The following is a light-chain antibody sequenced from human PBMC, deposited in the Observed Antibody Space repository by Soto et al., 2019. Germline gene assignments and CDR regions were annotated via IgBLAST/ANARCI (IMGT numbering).Light chain of an antibody. J-gene: IGKJ1*01. CDR2: DAS. V-gene: IGKV3D-20*02. CDR1: QTVRNNY. Sequence: EFVLTQSPGTLSLSPGERATLSCSASQTVRNNYLAWYQQKPGQAPKLLIYDASSRATGIPARFSGSGSGTDFTLTINSLAPEDFAIYYCHQRQSWPRTFGQGTKVDIK. CDR3: HQRQSWPRT.